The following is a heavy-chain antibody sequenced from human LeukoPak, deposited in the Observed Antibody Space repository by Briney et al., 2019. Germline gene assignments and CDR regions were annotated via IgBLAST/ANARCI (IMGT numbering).Heavy chain of an antibody. CDR2: INPSGGST. D-gene: IGHD1-1*01. CDR1: GYTFTSYY. Sequence: ASVKVSCKASGYTFTSYYIDWVRRAPGQGLEWMGVINPSGGSTRYAQKFQGRVTMTGDTSTRTVYMELSSLTSADTAAYYCARGTTDDYWGQGTPVTVSS. J-gene: IGHJ4*02. CDR3: ARGTTDDY. V-gene: IGHV1-46*01.